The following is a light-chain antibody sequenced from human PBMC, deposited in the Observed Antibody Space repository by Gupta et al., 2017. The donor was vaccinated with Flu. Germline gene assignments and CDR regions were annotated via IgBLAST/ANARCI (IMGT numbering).Light chain of an antibody. CDR3: QAWDSSTAP. V-gene: IGLV3-1*01. J-gene: IGLJ2*01. Sequence: SYELTPPPSVSVSPGQTASITRSGDKLGDKYACWYQQKPGQSPVLVIYQDSKRPSGIPERFSGSNSGNTATLTISGTQAMDEADYYCQAWDSSTAPFGGGTKLTVL. CDR2: QDS. CDR1: KLGDKY.